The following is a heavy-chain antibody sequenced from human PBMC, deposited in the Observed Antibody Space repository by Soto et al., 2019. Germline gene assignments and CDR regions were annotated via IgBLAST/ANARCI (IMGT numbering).Heavy chain of an antibody. Sequence: GESLKISCAASGFTFSSYGMHWVRQAPGKGLEWVAVIWYDGSNKYYADSVKGRFTISRDNSKNTLYLQMNSLRAEDTAVYYCARGSMVHWDYWGQGTLVTVSS. CDR2: IWYDGSNK. V-gene: IGHV3-33*01. CDR1: GFTFSSYG. J-gene: IGHJ4*02. CDR3: ARGSMVHWDY. D-gene: IGHD3-10*01.